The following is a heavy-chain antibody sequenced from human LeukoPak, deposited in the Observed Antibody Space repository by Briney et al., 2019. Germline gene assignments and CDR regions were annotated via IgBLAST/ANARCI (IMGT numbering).Heavy chain of an antibody. D-gene: IGHD3-22*01. J-gene: IGHJ4*02. CDR3: ARWGYFDSSGYFVAEY. V-gene: IGHV3-33*01. CDR2: IWYDGSNK. CDR1: GFTFSSYG. Sequence: PGRSLRLSCAASGFTFSSYGMHWVRQAPGKGLEWVAVIWYDGSNKYYADSVKGRFTISRDNSKNTLYLQMNSLRAEDTAVYYCARWGYFDSSGYFVAEYRGQGTLVTVSS.